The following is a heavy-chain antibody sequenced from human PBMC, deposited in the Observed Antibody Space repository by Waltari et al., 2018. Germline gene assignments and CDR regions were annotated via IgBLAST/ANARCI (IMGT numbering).Heavy chain of an antibody. V-gene: IGHV3-49*03. D-gene: IGHD7-27*01. CDR3: TRDLSGSSGGMDV. Sequence: EVQLVESGGGLVQPGRSLRLSCPASGFTFGDYAMTWFGPVPGKGLEWVGFIRSKAYGGTTEYAASVKGRFTISRDDSKSIAYLQMNSLKTEDTAVYYCTRDLSGSSGGMDVWGQGTTVTVSS. CDR1: GFTFGDYA. J-gene: IGHJ6*02. CDR2: IRSKAYGGTT.